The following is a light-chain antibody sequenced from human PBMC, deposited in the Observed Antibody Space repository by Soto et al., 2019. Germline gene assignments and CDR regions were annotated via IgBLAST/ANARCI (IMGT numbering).Light chain of an antibody. J-gene: IGLJ1*01. CDR3: SSYTSTSALGV. CDR1: SSDVGVSNY. CDR2: DVS. V-gene: IGLV2-14*03. Sequence: QSVMIQLSSVSGSPGQSSTISCTGPSSDVGVSNYVSCYQQHPGKVPKLMIYDVSIRPSGVSTRFSGSKSGNTASLTISGLQAEDEADYYCSSYTSTSALGVFGAGTKVTVL.